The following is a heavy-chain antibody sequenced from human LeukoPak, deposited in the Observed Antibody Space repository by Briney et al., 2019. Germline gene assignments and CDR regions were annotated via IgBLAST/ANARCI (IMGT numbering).Heavy chain of an antibody. CDR3: AKRYCSSPNCYANFYY. J-gene: IGHJ4*02. CDR1: GYTFTGYY. CDR2: INPNSGDI. V-gene: IGHV1-2*06. Sequence: ASVKVSCKASGYTFTGYYMHWVRQAPGQGLEWMGRINPNSGDIKYAQKFQGRVTMTRDTSISTAYMELSRLTSDDTAVYYCAKRYCSSPNCYANFYYWGQGPLVPVSS. D-gene: IGHD2-2*01.